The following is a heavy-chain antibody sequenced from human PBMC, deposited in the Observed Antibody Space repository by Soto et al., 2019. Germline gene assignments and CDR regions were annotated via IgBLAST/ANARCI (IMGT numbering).Heavy chain of an antibody. D-gene: IGHD2-2*01. CDR2: ISQDGSDK. CDR1: GFTFSTYR. J-gene: IGHJ4*02. Sequence: GGSLRLSCAISGFTFSTYRMTWVRQAPGKGLEWVAIISQDGSDKYYLDSVKGRFAISRDNAKNSLYLQMNNLGAEDTSVYYCAKGATSCLDYWGQGTLVAVSS. CDR3: AKGATSCLDY. V-gene: IGHV3-7*03.